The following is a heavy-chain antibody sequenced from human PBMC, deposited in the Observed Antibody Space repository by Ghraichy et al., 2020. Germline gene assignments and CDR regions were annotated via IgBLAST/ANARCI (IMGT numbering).Heavy chain of an antibody. V-gene: IGHV3-23*01. Sequence: GESLNISCAASGFTFSSYAMSWVRQAPGKGLEWVSAISGSGSSTYYADSVKGRFTISRDNSKNTLYLQMNSLRAEDTAVYYCAPDPNDYYYYYMDVWGKGTTVTVSS. J-gene: IGHJ6*03. CDR3: APDPNDYYYYYMDV. CDR2: ISGSGSST. CDR1: GFTFSSYA.